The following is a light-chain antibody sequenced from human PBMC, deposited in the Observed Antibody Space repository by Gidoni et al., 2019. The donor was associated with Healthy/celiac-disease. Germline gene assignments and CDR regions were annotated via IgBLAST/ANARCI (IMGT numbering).Light chain of an antibody. Sequence: RANQSVSSNLAWYQQKPGQAPRLLIYGASTRATGIPARFSGSGSGTEFTLTISSLQSEDFAVYYCQQYNNWPMYTFGQGTKLEIK. J-gene: IGKJ2*01. CDR2: GAS. CDR1: QSVSSN. CDR3: QQYNNWPMYT. V-gene: IGKV3-15*01.